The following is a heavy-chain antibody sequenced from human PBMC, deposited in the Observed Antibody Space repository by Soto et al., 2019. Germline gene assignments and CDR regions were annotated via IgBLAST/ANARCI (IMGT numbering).Heavy chain of an antibody. D-gene: IGHD6-25*01. J-gene: IGHJ4*02. CDR1: GYTLTELS. CDR2: FDPEDGET. CDR3: ATAPPGSGWIELDY. V-gene: IGHV1-24*01. Sequence: ASVKVSCKVSGYTLTELSMHWVRQAPGKGLEWMGGFDPEDGETIYAQKFQGRVTMTEDTSTDTAYMELSSLRSEDTAVYYCATAPPGSGWIELDYWGQGTLVTVSS.